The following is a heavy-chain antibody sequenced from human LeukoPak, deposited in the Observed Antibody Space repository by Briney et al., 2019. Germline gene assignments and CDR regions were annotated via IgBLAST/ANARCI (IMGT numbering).Heavy chain of an antibody. CDR3: ARGRLIDYDSSGYFDY. Sequence: GGSLRLSCAASGFTFSSYSMNWVRQAPGKGLEWVAVISDDGSNKYYADSVKGRFTISRDNSKNTLYLQMNSLRVEDTAVYYCARGRLIDYDSSGYFDYWGQGTLVTVSS. J-gene: IGHJ4*02. V-gene: IGHV3-30*03. CDR1: GFTFSSYS. D-gene: IGHD3-22*01. CDR2: ISDDGSNK.